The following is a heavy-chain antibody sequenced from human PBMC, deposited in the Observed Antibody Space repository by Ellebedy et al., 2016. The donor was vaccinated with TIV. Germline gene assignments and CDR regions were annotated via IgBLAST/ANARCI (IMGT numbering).Heavy chain of an antibody. V-gene: IGHV3-30*18. D-gene: IGHD5-18*01. Sequence: PGGSLRLSCAASGFTFSSYGMHRVRQTPGKGLEWVAVISFDGSDTYYADSVKGRFTISRDNSKNTLYLQLNSLRVEETAVDYCAKGYSYGDYWGQGTLVTVSS. CDR1: GFTFSSYG. CDR2: ISFDGSDT. CDR3: AKGYSYGDY. J-gene: IGHJ4*02.